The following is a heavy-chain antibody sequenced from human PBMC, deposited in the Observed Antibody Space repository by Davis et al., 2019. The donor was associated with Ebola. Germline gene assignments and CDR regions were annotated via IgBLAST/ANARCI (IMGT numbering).Heavy chain of an antibody. CDR1: GFTFSDYS. D-gene: IGHD3-22*01. CDR2: IISSSSTI. V-gene: IGHV3-48*02. J-gene: IGHJ6*02. Sequence: PGGSLRLSCAASGFTFSDYSMNWVRQAPGKGLEWVSYIISSSSTIYYADSVKGRFTISRDNAKNSLYLQMNSLRDEDTAVYYCARVKVPWDSSGYYYEDYYYGMDVWGQGTTVTVSS. CDR3: ARVKVPWDSSGYYYEDYYYGMDV.